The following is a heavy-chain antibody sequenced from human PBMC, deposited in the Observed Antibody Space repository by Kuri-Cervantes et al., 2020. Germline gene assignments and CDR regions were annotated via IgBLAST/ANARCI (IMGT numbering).Heavy chain of an antibody. CDR3: ARGGVWFRSDYYYYMDV. CDR2: IYHSGST. D-gene: IGHD3-10*01. J-gene: IGHJ6*03. Sequence: LRLSCAVSGGSISFDGYSWSWIRRPPGKGLEWIGYIYHSGSTYYNPSLKSRVTISVDTSKNQFSLKLSSVTAADTAVYYCARGGVWFRSDYYYYMDVWGKGTTVTVSS. CDR1: GGSISFDGYS. V-gene: IGHV4-30-2*01.